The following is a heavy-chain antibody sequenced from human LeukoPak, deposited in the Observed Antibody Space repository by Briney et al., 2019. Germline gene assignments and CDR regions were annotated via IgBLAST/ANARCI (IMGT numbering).Heavy chain of an antibody. CDR1: GYSFTNYW. J-gene: IGHJ4*02. CDR2: IYPGGSDT. D-gene: IGHD2-8*02. CDR3: ARAPGSTGWRQFDY. Sequence: GESLKISCKGSGYSFTNYWIAWMRQMPGKGLEWMGNIYPGGSDTRYSPSFQGQVTISVDKSISTAFLQWSSLRASDTAMYYCARAPGSTGWRQFDYWGQGALVTVSS. V-gene: IGHV5-51*01.